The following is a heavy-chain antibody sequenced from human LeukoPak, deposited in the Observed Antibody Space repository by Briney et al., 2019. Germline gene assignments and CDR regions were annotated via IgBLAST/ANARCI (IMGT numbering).Heavy chain of an antibody. Sequence: SLRLSCVGSGFPFGEFAMHWVRQAPGKGLEWLSIISYNGAFIDYADSVKGRFTVSRDNAENSLFLHMNSLRPEDTAFYYCAKVRGTLSSDFFFDYWGQGTRDRVSS. J-gene: IGHJ4*02. D-gene: IGHD1-1*01. CDR2: ISYNGAFI. CDR3: AKVRGTLSSDFFFDY. V-gene: IGHV3-9*01. CDR1: GFPFGEFA.